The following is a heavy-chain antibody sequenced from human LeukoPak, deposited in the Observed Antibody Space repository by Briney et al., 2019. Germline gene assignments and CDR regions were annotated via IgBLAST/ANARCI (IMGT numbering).Heavy chain of an antibody. CDR2: SSDTHGAT. CDR1: GFTFSHYA. V-gene: IGHV3-23*01. CDR3: AKEGRVGATFHPFNL. Sequence: GGSLRLSCAGSGFTFSHYAMAWVGQAPAKDLRWSSISSDTHGATHYADSVKGRFTISRDNSNNMLFLQMDRLGVEDTAIYYCAKEGRVGATFHPFNLWGQGTLVTVSP. J-gene: IGHJ4*02. D-gene: IGHD1-26*01.